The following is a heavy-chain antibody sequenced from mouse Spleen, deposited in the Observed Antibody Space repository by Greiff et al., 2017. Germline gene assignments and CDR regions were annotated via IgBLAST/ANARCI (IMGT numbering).Heavy chain of an antibody. J-gene: IGHJ4*01. CDR1: GYTFTSYW. CDR3: ARGDYRYDGAMDY. D-gene: IGHD2-14*01. V-gene: IGHV1-69*01. CDR2: IDPSDSYT. Sequence: QVQLQQSGAELVMPGASVKLSCKASGYTFTSYWMHWVKQRPGQGLEWIGEIDPSDSYTNYNQKFKGKATLTVDKSSSTAYMQLSSLTSEDSAVYYCARGDYRYDGAMDYWGQGTSVTVSS.